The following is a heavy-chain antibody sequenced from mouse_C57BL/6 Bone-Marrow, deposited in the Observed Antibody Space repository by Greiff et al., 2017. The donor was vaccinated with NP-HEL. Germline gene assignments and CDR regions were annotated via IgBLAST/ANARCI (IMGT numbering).Heavy chain of an antibody. Sequence: QVQLQQPGAELVKPGASVKMSCKASGYTFTSYWITWVKQRPGQGLEWIGDIYPGSGSTNYNEKFKSKATLTVGTSSSTAYMQLSSLTSEDSAVYYCARNYYGSSIYWYFDVWGTGTTVTVSS. J-gene: IGHJ1*03. V-gene: IGHV1-55*01. CDR2: IYPGSGST. D-gene: IGHD1-1*01. CDR1: GYTFTSYW. CDR3: ARNYYGSSIYWYFDV.